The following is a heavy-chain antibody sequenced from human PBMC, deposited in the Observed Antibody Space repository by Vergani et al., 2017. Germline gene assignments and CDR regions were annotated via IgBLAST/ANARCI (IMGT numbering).Heavy chain of an antibody. Sequence: QVQLVQSGAEVKKPGASVNVSCKASGYSFTDYYMHWVRQAPGQGLEWMGWINPNSGGTNYAQKFQGRVIMTRDTSISTAYMELSRLRSDDTAIYYCASRLLPVGGRYGMDVWGQGTTVTVSS. CDR2: INPNSGGT. CDR1: GYSFTDYY. J-gene: IGHJ6*02. CDR3: ASRLLPVGGRYGMDV. D-gene: IGHD6-19*01. V-gene: IGHV1-2*02.